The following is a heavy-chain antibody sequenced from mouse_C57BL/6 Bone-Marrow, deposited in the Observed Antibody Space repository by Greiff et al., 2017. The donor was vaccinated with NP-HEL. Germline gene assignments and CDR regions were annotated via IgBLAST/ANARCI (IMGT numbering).Heavy chain of an antibody. D-gene: IGHD4-1*01. Sequence: EVKLMESGPELVKPGASVKMSCKASGYTFTDYNMHWVKQSHGKSLEWIGYINPNNGGTSYNQKFKGKATLTVNKSASTAYMQLRSLTSEDAAVDYCAENWDVNAYWGQGTLVTVSA. CDR2: INPNNGGT. V-gene: IGHV1-22*01. J-gene: IGHJ3*01. CDR1: GYTFTDYN. CDR3: AENWDVNAY.